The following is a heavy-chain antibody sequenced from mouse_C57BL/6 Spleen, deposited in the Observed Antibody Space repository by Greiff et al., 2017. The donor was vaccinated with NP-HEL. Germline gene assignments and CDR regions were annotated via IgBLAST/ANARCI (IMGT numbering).Heavy chain of an antibody. CDR3: ARFATVPYYAMDY. J-gene: IGHJ4*01. CDR2: INPNNGGT. Sequence: EVKLQESGPELVKPGASVKMSCKASGYTFTDYNMHWVKQSHGKSLEWIGYINPNNGGTSYNQKFKGKATLTVNKSSSTAYMELRSLISEDSAVYYCARFATVPYYAMDYWGQGTSVTVSS. D-gene: IGHD1-1*01. V-gene: IGHV1-22*01. CDR1: GYTFTDYN.